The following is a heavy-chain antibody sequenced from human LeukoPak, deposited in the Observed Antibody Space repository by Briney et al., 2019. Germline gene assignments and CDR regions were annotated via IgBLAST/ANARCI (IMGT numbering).Heavy chain of an antibody. CDR2: IIPIFGTA. D-gene: IGHD2-2*01. CDR1: GGTFSSSS. J-gene: IGHJ4*02. V-gene: IGHV1-69*13. CDR3: ARPAGNQLPKDMYLYY. Sequence: ASVKVSCKASGGTFSSSSISWVRQAPGQGLEWMGGIIPIFGTANYAQEFQGRVTITADESTRTAYMKLSSLRSEDTAVYYCARPAGNQLPKDMYLYYWGQGTLVTVSS.